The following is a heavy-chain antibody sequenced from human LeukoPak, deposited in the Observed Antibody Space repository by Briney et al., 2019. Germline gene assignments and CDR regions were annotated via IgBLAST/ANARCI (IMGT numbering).Heavy chain of an antibody. J-gene: IGHJ3*02. V-gene: IGHV3-53*04. CDR1: GFIVSSNY. Sequence: TGGSLRLSCAASGFIVSSNYMSWVRQAPGKGLEWVSIIYSGGSTYYADSVKGRFTISRHNSKNTLYLQMNSLRAEDTAVYYCAREVGGSAFDIWGQGTMVTVSS. CDR3: AREVGGSAFDI. D-gene: IGHD3-16*01. CDR2: IYSGGST.